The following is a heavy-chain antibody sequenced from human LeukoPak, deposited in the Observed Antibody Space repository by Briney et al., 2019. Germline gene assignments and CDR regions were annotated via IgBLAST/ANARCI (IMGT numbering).Heavy chain of an antibody. D-gene: IGHD3-22*01. CDR3: ARVSHYYDSSGYGYYFDY. CDR2: INHSGST. Sequence: SETLSLTCAVYGGSFSGYYWSWIRQPPGKGLEWIGEINHSGSTNYNPSLKSRVTISVDTSKNQFSLKLSSVTAADTAVYYCARVSHYYDSSGYGYYFDYWGQGTLVTVSS. J-gene: IGHJ4*02. CDR1: GGSFSGYY. V-gene: IGHV4-34*01.